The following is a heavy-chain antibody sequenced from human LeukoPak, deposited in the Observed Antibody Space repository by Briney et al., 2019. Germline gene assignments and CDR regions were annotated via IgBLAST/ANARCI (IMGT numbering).Heavy chain of an antibody. CDR2: INSDGSST. D-gene: IGHD6-19*01. CDR3: ASRVQYSSGWYTKDMII. J-gene: IGHJ3*02. Sequence: GGSLRLSCAASGFTFSSYWMHWVRQAPGKGLVWVSHINSDGSSTSYADSVRGRFTISRDNAKNTLYLQMNSLRAEDTAVYYCASRVQYSSGWYTKDMIIWGQGTMVTVSS. V-gene: IGHV3-74*01. CDR1: GFTFSSYW.